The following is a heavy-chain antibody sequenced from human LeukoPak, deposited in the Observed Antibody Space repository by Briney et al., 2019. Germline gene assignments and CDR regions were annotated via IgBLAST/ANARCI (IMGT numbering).Heavy chain of an antibody. CDR1: DDSIRPYY. D-gene: IGHD3-10*01. CDR2: IFYSGRT. V-gene: IGHV4-59*01. CDR3: AREVVWIGELSGRGFDL. J-gene: IGHJ2*01. Sequence: PWETLSLTCTVSDDSIRPYYCSWVRQPPGKGLEWIGYIFYSGRTNYNPSRKSRLTISVDTTNNQFCLKLRSVTAADPAVYYCAREVVWIGELSGRGFDLGGR.